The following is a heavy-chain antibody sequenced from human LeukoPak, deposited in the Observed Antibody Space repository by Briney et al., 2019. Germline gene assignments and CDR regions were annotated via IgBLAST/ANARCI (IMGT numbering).Heavy chain of an antibody. J-gene: IGHJ6*02. CDR3: ARYGSGSYSFGMDV. Sequence: SGTLSLTCAVSGGSISSGNWWSWVRQPPGKGLEWIGQIYHSGSTNYNPSLKSRVTISVDTSKNQFSLKLSSVTAADTAVYYCARYGSGSYSFGMDVWGQGTTVTVSS. CDR1: GGSISSGNW. V-gene: IGHV4-4*02. CDR2: IYHSGST. D-gene: IGHD3-10*01.